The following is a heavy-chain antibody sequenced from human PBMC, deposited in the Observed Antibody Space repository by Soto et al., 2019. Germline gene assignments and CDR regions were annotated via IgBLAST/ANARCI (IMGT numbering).Heavy chain of an antibody. D-gene: IGHD3-3*01. Sequence: GGSLRLSCAASGFTFSSYGMHWVRQAPGKGLEWVAVISYDGSNKYYADSVKGRFTISRDNSKNTLYLQMNSLRAEVTAVYYFARDNYDFWSGYSYNWFDPWGQGTLVTVSS. J-gene: IGHJ5*02. CDR3: ARDNYDFWSGYSYNWFDP. V-gene: IGHV3-30*03. CDR2: ISYDGSNK. CDR1: GFTFSSYG.